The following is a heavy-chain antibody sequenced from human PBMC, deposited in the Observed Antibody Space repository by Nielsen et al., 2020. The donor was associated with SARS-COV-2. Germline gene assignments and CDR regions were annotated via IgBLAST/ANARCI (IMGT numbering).Heavy chain of an antibody. J-gene: IGHJ6*03. V-gene: IGHV4-31*03. CDR3: ARGLRQLPHYFYYHMDV. D-gene: IGHD1-1*01. CDR1: GGSISSGGYY. CDR2: IYYSGST. Sequence: SETLSLTCTVSGGSISSGGYYWSWIRQHPGKGLEWIGYIYYSGSTYYNPSLKSRVTISVDTSKNQFSLKLSSVTAADTAVYYCARGLRQLPHYFYYHMDVWGTGTTVTVSS.